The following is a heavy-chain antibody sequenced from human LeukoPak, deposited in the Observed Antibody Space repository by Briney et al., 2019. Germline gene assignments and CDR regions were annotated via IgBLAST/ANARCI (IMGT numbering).Heavy chain of an antibody. CDR3: AKEFSGYLASFEY. CDR1: GFTFRSYA. V-gene: IGHV3-30*18. J-gene: IGHJ4*02. D-gene: IGHD3-22*01. CDR2: TSFDGSYK. Sequence: GGSLRLSCAAYGFTFRSYAMNWVRQAPGKGLEWVAMTSFDGSYKNYADSVKGRFTISRDNSKNRLYLQMNSLRAEDTAVYYCAKEFSGYLASFEYWGQGTLVTVSS.